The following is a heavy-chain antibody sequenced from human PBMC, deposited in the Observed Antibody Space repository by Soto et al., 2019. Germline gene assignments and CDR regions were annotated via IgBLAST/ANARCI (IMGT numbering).Heavy chain of an antibody. V-gene: IGHV1-69*08. CDR1: GDTFDSYT. CDR3: ARDSYYYVSSKGGGY. CDR2: IIPILGIT. D-gene: IGHD3-10*01. J-gene: IGHJ4*02. Sequence: QVQLVQSGAEVRKPGSSVKVSCKASGDTFDSYTLSWVRQAPGQGLEWMGRIIPILGITNYALRFQGRVTLTADMSTSTAYMELSGLRSGDTAIYFCARDSYYYVSSKGGGYWGQGTLLTVSS.